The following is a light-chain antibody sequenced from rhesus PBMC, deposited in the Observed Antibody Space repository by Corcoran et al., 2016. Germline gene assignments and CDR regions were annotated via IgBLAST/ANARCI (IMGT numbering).Light chain of an antibody. CDR1: QSVSSS. J-gene: IGKJ1*01. V-gene: IGKV3-42*03. CDR3: QQYSNWPRT. Sequence: EIVLTQSPATLSVSPGERATLSCMASQSVSSSLAWYQQKPEQAPRLLIYGASSRATGNPGRFSGSGSGTDFTFTISSLEPEDCAVYYCQQYSNWPRTFGQGTKVEIK. CDR2: GAS.